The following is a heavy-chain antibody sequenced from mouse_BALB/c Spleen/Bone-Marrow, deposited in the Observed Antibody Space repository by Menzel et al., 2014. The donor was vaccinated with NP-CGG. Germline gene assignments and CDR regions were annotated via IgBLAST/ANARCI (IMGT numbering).Heavy chain of an antibody. CDR3: ATYYRYDGAY. Sequence: VKLMESGPGLVAPSQSLSITCTASGFSLTSFGIHWVRQPPGKGLGWLGVIWAGGSTNYDSAFMSRLSVSKDNSKNQVFLKMSSLQTDDTAMYYCATYYRYDGAYWGQGTLVTVSA. D-gene: IGHD2-14*01. V-gene: IGHV2-9*02. J-gene: IGHJ3*01. CDR1: GFSLTSFG. CDR2: IWAGGST.